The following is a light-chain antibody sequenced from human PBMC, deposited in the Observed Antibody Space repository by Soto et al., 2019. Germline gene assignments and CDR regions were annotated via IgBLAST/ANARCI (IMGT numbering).Light chain of an antibody. V-gene: IGKV1-9*01. CDR2: AAS. CDR1: QAISSY. CDR3: QQFNSYPLT. Sequence: IQLTQSPSSLSASLGDRVNITCRASQAISSYLAWYQQKPGKAPKLLIYAASTLQSGVPSRFSGSGSGTDFTLTISSLQPEDFATYYCQQFNSYPLTFGGGTKVDIK. J-gene: IGKJ4*01.